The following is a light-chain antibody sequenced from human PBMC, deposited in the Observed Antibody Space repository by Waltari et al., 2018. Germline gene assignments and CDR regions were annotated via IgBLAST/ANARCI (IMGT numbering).Light chain of an antibody. CDR1: NIGSKS. V-gene: IGLV3-21*04. J-gene: IGLJ2*01. CDR2: YDS. Sequence: SYVLTQPPSVSVAPGQTARITCGGNNIGSKSVHWYQQKPGQAPVLVIYYDSDRPSGIPERFSGSNSGNTATLTISRVEAGDEADYYCQVWDSSSYVVFGGGTKLTVL. CDR3: QVWDSSSYVV.